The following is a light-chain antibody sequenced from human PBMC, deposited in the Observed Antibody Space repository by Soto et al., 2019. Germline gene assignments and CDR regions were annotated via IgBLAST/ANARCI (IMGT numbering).Light chain of an antibody. CDR1: SSDVGGYNY. V-gene: IGLV2-8*01. CDR2: EVS. J-gene: IGLJ1*01. Sequence: QPALTQPPSASGSPGQSVTISCTGTSSDVGGYNYVSWYQQHPGKAPKLMIYEVSKRPSGVPDRFSGSKSGNTASLTVSGPRAENEVVYYCSSYEGSACVFGTGTKVTAL. CDR3: SSYEGSACV.